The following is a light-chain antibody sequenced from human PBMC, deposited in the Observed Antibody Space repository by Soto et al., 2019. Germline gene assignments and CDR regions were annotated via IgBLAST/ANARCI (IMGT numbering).Light chain of an antibody. CDR1: SGSIASNF. CDR2: END. V-gene: IGLV6-57*04. CDR3: QSYSSSNPWV. J-gene: IGLJ3*02. Sequence: NFMLTQPHSVSDSPGKTVTISCTRSSGSIASNFVQWYQQRPGSAPTTVIYENDERPSGVPDRFSGSIDSSSNSASLTISGLKTEDEADYYCQSYSSSNPWVIGGRTKLTVL.